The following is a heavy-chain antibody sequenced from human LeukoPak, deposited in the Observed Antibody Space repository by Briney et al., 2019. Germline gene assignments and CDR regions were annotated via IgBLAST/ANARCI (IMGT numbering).Heavy chain of an antibody. D-gene: IGHD3/OR15-3a*01. V-gene: IGHV4-34*01. J-gene: IGHJ4*02. Sequence: SETLSLTYAVYGGSFSGYYWSWIRQPPGKGLEWIGEINHSGSTNHNPSLKSRVTISVDTSKNQFSLKLSSVTAADTAVYYCARGFRWTGIFDYWGQGTLVTVSS. CDR1: GGSFSGYY. CDR2: INHSGST. CDR3: ARGFRWTGIFDY.